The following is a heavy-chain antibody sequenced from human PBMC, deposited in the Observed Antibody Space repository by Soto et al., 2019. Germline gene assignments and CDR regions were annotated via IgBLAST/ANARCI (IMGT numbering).Heavy chain of an antibody. V-gene: IGHV1-69*08. J-gene: IGHJ4*02. CDR3: ARDPPYGSGNPLLDY. Sequence: QVQLVQSGAEVKKPGSSVKVSCKASGGTFSSYTISWVRQAPGQGLEWMGRIIPILGIANYAQKFQGRVTITADKSTSAAYMELSSLRSEDTAVYYCARDPPYGSGNPLLDYWGQGTLVTVSS. CDR1: GGTFSSYT. D-gene: IGHD3-10*01. CDR2: IIPILGIA.